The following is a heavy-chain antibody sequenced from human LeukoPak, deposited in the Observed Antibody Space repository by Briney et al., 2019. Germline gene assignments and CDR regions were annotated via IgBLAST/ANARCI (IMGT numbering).Heavy chain of an antibody. CDR1: GFTFSSYA. V-gene: IGHV3-23*01. Sequence: GGSLRLSCAASGFTFSSYAMNWVRQAPGKGLAWVSGINNSGGSTYYADSVKGRFTISRDNSKNTLYLQMNSLRAEDTAVYYCAKDGSRSREVFPYYYGSGRLQYMDVWGKGTTVIISS. CDR3: AKDGSRSREVFPYYYGSGRLQYMDV. CDR2: INNSGGST. J-gene: IGHJ6*03. D-gene: IGHD3-10*01.